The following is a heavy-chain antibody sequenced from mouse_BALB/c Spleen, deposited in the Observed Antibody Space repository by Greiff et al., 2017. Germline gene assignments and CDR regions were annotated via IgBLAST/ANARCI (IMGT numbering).Heavy chain of an antibody. J-gene: IGHJ3*01. CDR3: ARSDIHYYGLFAY. CDR2: ISYSGST. Sequence: VQLQQSGPGLVKPSQSLSLTCTVTGYSITSDYAWNWIRQFPGNKLEWMGYISYSGSTSYNPSLKSRISITRDTSKNQFFLQLNSVTTEDTATYYCARSDIHYYGLFAYWGQGTLVTVSA. CDR1: GYSITSDYA. D-gene: IGHD1-2*01. V-gene: IGHV3-2*02.